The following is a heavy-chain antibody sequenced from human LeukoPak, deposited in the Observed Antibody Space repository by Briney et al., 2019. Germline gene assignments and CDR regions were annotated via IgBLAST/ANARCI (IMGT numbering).Heavy chain of an antibody. CDR2: IYYSGST. CDR1: GGSISSYY. V-gene: IGHV4-59*08. J-gene: IGHJ4*02. CDR3: ARRDDILTGYYTH. Sequence: SETLSLTCTVSGGSISSYYWSWIRQPPGKGLEWIGYIYYSGSTNYNPSLKSRVTISVDTSKNQFSLKLSSVTAADTAVYYCARRDDILTGYYTHWGQGTLVTVSS. D-gene: IGHD3-9*01.